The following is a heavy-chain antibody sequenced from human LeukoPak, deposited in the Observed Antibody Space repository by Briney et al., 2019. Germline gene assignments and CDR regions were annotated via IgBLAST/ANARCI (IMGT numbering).Heavy chain of an antibody. V-gene: IGHV3-7*05. CDR1: GFTFSDYW. Sequence: PGGSLRLSCAASGFTFSDYWMSWVRQAPGKGLEWVANIQQDGSKTYYVDSVKGRFTISRDNAKNSLHLQMSTLRAEDTAIYYCARRRYYDGSAYRALDYWGQGTRVTVSS. CDR3: ARRRYYDGSAYRALDY. D-gene: IGHD3-22*01. CDR2: IQQDGSKT. J-gene: IGHJ4*02.